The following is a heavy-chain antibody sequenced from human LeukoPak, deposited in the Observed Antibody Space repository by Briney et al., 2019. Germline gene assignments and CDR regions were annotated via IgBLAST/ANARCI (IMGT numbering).Heavy chain of an antibody. J-gene: IGHJ4*02. Sequence: SETLSLTCTVSGGSISSYYRSWIRQPPGKGLEWIGYIYYSGSTNYNPSLKSRVTISVDTSKNQFSLKLSSVTAADTAVYFCAREYNSGFDYWGQGTLVTVSS. D-gene: IGHD6-19*01. CDR3: AREYNSGFDY. V-gene: IGHV4-59*12. CDR2: IYYSGST. CDR1: GGSISSYY.